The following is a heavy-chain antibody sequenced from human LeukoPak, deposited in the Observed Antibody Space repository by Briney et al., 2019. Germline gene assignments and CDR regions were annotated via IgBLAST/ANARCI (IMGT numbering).Heavy chain of an antibody. CDR3: ARPLTGTTVWFDP. Sequence: GASVKVSCKASGYTFTGYYMHWVRQAPGQGLEWMGWINPNSGGTNYAQKFQGGVTMTRDTSISTAYMELSRLRSGDTAVYYCARPLTGTTVWFDPWGQGTLVTVSS. V-gene: IGHV1-2*02. CDR2: INPNSGGT. CDR1: GYTFTGYY. D-gene: IGHD1-20*01. J-gene: IGHJ5*02.